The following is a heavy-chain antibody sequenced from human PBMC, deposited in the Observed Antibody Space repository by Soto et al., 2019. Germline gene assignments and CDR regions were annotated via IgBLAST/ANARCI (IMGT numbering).Heavy chain of an antibody. CDR3: AGDTYGLDV. CDR2: IYYSGPT. CDR1: GASINNYY. Sequence: QVQMQESGPELVKPSETLSLTCTVSGASINNYYCNWVRQPPGKGLEWIGSIYYSGPTHYNPSLESRVTISRDAARNQFSLRLRSVTAADAAVYYCAGDTYGLDVWGQGTTVTVSS. J-gene: IGHJ6*02. V-gene: IGHV4-59*01.